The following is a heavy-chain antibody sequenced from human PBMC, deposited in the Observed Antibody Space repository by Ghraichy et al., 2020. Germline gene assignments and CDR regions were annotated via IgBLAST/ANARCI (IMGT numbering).Heavy chain of an antibody. V-gene: IGHV3-23*01. CDR2: ISTSGITT. Sequence: GGSLRLSCAASGFTFSSYALSWVRQAPGKGLEWVSTISTSGITTYYADSVKGRFTISRDNSMSTLYLQMNSLRAEDTAVYYCASRPSQGRFDYWGQGTLVTVSS. CDR1: GFTFSSYA. J-gene: IGHJ4*02. CDR3: ASRPSQGRFDY.